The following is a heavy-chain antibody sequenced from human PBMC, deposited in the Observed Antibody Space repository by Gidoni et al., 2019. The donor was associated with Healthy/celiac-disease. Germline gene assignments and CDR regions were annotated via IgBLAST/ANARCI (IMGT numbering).Heavy chain of an antibody. V-gene: IGHV3-66*01. J-gene: IGHJ4*02. CDR1: GFTVSSNY. Sequence: EVQLVESGGGLVQPGGSLRLSCAASGFTVSSNYMSWVRQAPGKGLEWVSVIYSGGSTYYADSVKGRFTISRDNSKNTLYLQMNSLRAEDTAVYYCAREDWVTMVRGPSLGGYWGQGTLVTVSS. CDR2: IYSGGST. D-gene: IGHD3-10*01. CDR3: AREDWVTMVRGPSLGGY.